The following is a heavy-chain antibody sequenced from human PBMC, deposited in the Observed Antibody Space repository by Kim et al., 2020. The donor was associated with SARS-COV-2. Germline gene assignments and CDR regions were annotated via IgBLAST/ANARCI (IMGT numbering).Heavy chain of an antibody. CDR3: ARNDFWSGPTALDV. CDR2: INESGNI. D-gene: IGHD3-3*01. V-gene: IGHV4-34*01. Sequence: SETLSLTCGVYGGSLSGYHWSWIRQSPEKGLEWIGEINESGNINYNPSLKSRVTISVDTSKNQFSLRLKSGTAADTAVYYCARNDFWSGPTALDV. J-gene: IGHJ3*01. CDR1: GGSLSGYH.